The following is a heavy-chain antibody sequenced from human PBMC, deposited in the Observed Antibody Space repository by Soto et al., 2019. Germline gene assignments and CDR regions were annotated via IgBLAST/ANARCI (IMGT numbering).Heavy chain of an antibody. CDR3: ARLKLNRYSGNYYMDAMDV. J-gene: IGHJ6*02. D-gene: IGHD1-26*01. Sequence: EVQLVESGGGLIQPGGSLRLSCAVSGFTVSNNYMSWVRQAPGKGLEWVSSISSRSGHIYYADSLKGRFTISRDNAKNSLFLQMNSLRAEDTAVYYCARLKLNRYSGNYYMDAMDVWGQGTTVTVSS. CDR1: GFTVSNNY. CDR2: ISSRSGHI. V-gene: IGHV3-21*01.